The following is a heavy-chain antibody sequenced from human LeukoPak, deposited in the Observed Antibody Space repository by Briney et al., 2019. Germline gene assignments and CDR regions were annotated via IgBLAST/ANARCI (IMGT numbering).Heavy chain of an antibody. D-gene: IGHD5-12*01. CDR1: GYTFTGYY. V-gene: IGHV1-2*02. CDR3: ARSLRGYSGYDPIDY. CDR2: INPNSGGT. Sequence: ASVKVSCKASGYTFTGYYMHWVRQAPGQGLEWMGWINPNSGGTNYAQKIQGRVTMTRDTSISTAYMELSRLRSDDTAVYYCARSLRGYSGYDPIDYWGQGTLVTVSS. J-gene: IGHJ4*02.